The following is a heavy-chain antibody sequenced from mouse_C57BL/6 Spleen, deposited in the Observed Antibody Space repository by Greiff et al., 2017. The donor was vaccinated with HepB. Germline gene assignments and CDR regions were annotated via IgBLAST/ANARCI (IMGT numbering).Heavy chain of an antibody. V-gene: IGHV1-15*01. CDR2: IDPETGGT. Sequence: VKLQESGAELVRPGASVTLSCKASGYTFTDYEMHWVKQTPVHGLEWIGAIDPETGGTAYNQKFKGKAILTADKSSSTAYMELRSLTSEDSAVYYCTRSGNYLYFDYWGQGTTLTVSS. J-gene: IGHJ2*01. D-gene: IGHD2-1*01. CDR3: TRSGNYLYFDY. CDR1: GYTFTDYE.